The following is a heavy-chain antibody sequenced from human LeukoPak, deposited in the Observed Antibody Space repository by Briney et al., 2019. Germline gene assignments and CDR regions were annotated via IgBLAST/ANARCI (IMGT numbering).Heavy chain of an antibody. CDR1: GGSIISYY. D-gene: IGHD2-2*01. CDR3: ARGRGVPAAMRLRSGNYYMDV. CDR2: IYTSGST. J-gene: IGHJ6*03. V-gene: IGHV4-4*07. Sequence: SETLSLTCTVSGGSIISYYLGWIRQPAGKGLEWIWRIYTSGSTNYNPSLKSRVTMSVDTSKNQFSLKLSSVTAADTAVYYCARGRGVPAAMRLRSGNYYMDVWGKGTTVTVSS.